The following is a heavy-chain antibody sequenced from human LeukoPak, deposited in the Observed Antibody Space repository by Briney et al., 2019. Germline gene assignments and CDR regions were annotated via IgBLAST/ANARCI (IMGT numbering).Heavy chain of an antibody. V-gene: IGHV3-23*01. CDR3: AKDRRQWLTYFDY. Sequence: GGSLRLSCAASGFTFSSYAMSWVRQTPGKGLEWVSGISGSGGTTYYADSVKGRFTVSRDNSKNTLYLQMDGLRAEDTAVYYCAKDRRQWLTYFDYWGQGTLVTVSS. D-gene: IGHD6-19*01. J-gene: IGHJ4*02. CDR1: GFTFSSYA. CDR2: ISGSGGTT.